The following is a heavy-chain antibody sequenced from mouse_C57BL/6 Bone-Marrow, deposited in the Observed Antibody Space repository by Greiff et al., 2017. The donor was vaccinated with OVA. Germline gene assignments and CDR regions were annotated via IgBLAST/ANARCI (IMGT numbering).Heavy chain of an antibody. J-gene: IGHJ1*03. CDR3: TRVDGYSLWWYCDV. D-gene: IGHD2-3*01. V-gene: IGHV1-15*01. Sequence: QVQLQQSGAELVRPGASVTLSCKASGYTFTDYEMHWVKQTPVHGLEWIGAIDPETGGTAYNQKFKGKVILSADKSSSTASMELRSLTSEDSAVYYCTRVDGYSLWWYCDVGGTGTTVTVSS. CDR1: GYTFTDYE. CDR2: IDPETGGT.